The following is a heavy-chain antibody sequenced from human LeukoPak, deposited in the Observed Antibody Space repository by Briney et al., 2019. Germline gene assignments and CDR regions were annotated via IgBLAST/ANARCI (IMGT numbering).Heavy chain of an antibody. V-gene: IGHV1-69*06. Sequence: ASVKVSCKASGGTFSSYAISWVRQAPGQGLEWMGGIIPIFGTANYAQKFQGRVTITADKSTSTAYMELSSLRSEDTAVYYCARGVWYYYGSGGYMDVWGKGTTVTVSS. CDR1: GGTFSSYA. J-gene: IGHJ6*03. CDR2: IIPIFGTA. CDR3: ARGVWYYYGSGGYMDV. D-gene: IGHD3-10*01.